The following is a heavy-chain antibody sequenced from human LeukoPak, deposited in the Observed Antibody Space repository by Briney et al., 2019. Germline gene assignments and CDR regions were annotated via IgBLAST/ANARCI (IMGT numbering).Heavy chain of an antibody. CDR2: IYSGGST. CDR1: GCTVSSNY. V-gene: IGHV3-66*01. CDR3: ARVRYSSGWRNSMDAFDI. D-gene: IGHD6-19*01. Sequence: GGSLKLSCAASGCTVSSNYMSWVRQAPGKGLEWVSVIYSGGSTYYADSVKGRFTISRDNAKNTLYLQMNSQRAEDTAVYYCARVRYSSGWRNSMDAFDIWGQGTMVTVSS. J-gene: IGHJ3*02.